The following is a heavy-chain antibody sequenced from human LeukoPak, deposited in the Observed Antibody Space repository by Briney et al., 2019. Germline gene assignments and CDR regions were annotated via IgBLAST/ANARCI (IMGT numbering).Heavy chain of an antibody. CDR2: IYSGGTT. J-gene: IGHJ4*02. D-gene: IGHD6-13*01. CDR3: AKDRAQQLVLDF. V-gene: IGHV3-53*01. CDR1: GFTVSSNY. Sequence: GGSLRLSCVASGFTVSSNYLSWVRQAPGKGLEWVAVIYSGGTTYYADSAKGRFTISRDNPKNTLFLQMNSVRAEDTAVYYCAKDRAQQLVLDFWGQGTLVTVSS.